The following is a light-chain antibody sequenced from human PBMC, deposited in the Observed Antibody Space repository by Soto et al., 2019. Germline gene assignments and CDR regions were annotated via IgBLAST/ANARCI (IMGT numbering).Light chain of an antibody. J-gene: IGLJ3*02. V-gene: IGLV1-51*02. CDR2: ENN. CDR3: GTWDNSLSAWA. CDR1: SSNIGNDY. Sequence: QSVFTQPPSVSAAPGQKVSISCSGSSSNIGNDYVSWYQQLPGTAPKLLIHENNKRPSGIPDRFSGSKSGTSATLGITGLQTGDEADYYCGTWDNSLSAWAFGGGTKLTVL.